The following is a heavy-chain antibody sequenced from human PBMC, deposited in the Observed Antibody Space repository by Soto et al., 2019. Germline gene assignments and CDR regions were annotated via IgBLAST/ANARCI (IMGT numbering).Heavy chain of an antibody. J-gene: IGHJ4*02. CDR2: INDSGNT. CDR3: QGGDF. V-gene: IGHV4-34*01. CDR1: GGSLSGYF. Sequence: PSETLSLTCAASGGSLSGYFWSWIRQSPAKGLEWIGEINDSGNTYYNPPFKSRLTISVDTSTSQISLRLTSVTAADSAVYYCQGGDFWGQGTRVTVSS. D-gene: IGHD3-16*01.